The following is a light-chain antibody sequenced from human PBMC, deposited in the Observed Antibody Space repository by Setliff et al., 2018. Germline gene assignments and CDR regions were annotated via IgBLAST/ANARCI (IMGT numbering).Light chain of an antibody. CDR1: SSDVGSYDF. CDR3: SSYTSSSTYG. Sequence: QSALTQPASVSGSPGQSITISCSGTSSDVGSYDFVSWYQQHAGKAPKLIIYDVSNRPSGVSNRFSGSKAGNTASLTISGLQAYDEADYYCSSYTSSSTYGVGTGTKV. V-gene: IGLV2-14*03. J-gene: IGLJ1*01. CDR2: DVS.